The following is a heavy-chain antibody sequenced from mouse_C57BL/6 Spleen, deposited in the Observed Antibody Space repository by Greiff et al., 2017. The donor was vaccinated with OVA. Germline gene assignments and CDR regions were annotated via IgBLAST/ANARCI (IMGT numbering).Heavy chain of an antibody. Sequence: QVQLQQSGPELVKPGASVKISCKASGYAFSSSWMNWVKQRPGKGLEWIGRIYPGDGDTNYNGKFKGKATLTADKSSSTAYMQLSSLTSEDSAVYFCASMRYDYEGYFDYWGQGTTLTVSS. CDR1: GYAFSSSW. V-gene: IGHV1-82*01. D-gene: IGHD2-4*01. CDR2: IYPGDGDT. J-gene: IGHJ2*01. CDR3: ASMRYDYEGYFDY.